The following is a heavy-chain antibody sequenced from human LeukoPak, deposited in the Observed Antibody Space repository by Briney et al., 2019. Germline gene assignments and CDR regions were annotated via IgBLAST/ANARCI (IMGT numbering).Heavy chain of an antibody. CDR2: ISGVGNT. Sequence: GGSLRLSCVASGFTVSNNGLSWFRQAPGKRLEWVSDISGVGNTYYADSVKGRFTISRDNSKNTLYLQMNSLRAEDTAVYYCAREPTYCSSTSCFFNYYYYYGMDVWGQGTTVTVSS. CDR1: GFTVSNNG. V-gene: IGHV3-23*01. D-gene: IGHD2-2*01. J-gene: IGHJ6*02. CDR3: AREPTYCSSTSCFFNYYYYYGMDV.